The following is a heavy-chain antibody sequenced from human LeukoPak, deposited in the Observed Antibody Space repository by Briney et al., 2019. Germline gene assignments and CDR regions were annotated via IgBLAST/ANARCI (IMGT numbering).Heavy chain of an antibody. CDR2: IRYDGSDK. J-gene: IGHJ6*03. D-gene: IGHD2-15*01. V-gene: IGHV3-30*02. CDR1: GFTFSRHG. Sequence: GGSLRLSCAASGFTFSRHGMHWVRQAPGKGLEWVAFIRYDGSDKYYADSVKGRFTISRDNSENTLYLQMNSLGPEDTAVYYCAKGFYYCSDGCPQYYYYMDVWGKGTTVIVSS. CDR3: AKGFYYCSDGCPQYYYYMDV.